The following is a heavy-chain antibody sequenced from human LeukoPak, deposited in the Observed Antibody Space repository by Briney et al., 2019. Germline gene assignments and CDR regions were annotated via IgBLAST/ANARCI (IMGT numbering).Heavy chain of an antibody. CDR1: GFTFSSYA. CDR2: ISYDGSNK. Sequence: PGRSLRLSCAASGFTFSSYAMHWVRQAPGKGLEWVAVISYDGSNKYYADSVKGRFTISRDNSKNTLYLQMNSLRAEDTAVYYCARVREITMVRGAQRGAFDIWGQGTMVTVSS. V-gene: IGHV3-30-3*01. J-gene: IGHJ3*02. D-gene: IGHD3-10*01. CDR3: ARVREITMVRGAQRGAFDI.